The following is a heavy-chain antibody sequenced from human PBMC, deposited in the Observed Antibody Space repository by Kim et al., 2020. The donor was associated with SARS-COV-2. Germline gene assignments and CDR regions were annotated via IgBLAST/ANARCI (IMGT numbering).Heavy chain of an antibody. CDR3: ARDSDTDYYGSGRGMDV. Sequence: SETLSLTCTVSGGSISSYYWSWIRQPPGKGLEWIGYIYYSGSTNYNPSLKSRVTISVDTSKNQFSLKLSSVTAADTAVYYCARDSDTDYYGSGRGMDVWGQGTTVTVSS. D-gene: IGHD3-10*01. CDR2: IYYSGST. J-gene: IGHJ6*02. CDR1: GGSISSYY. V-gene: IGHV4-59*01.